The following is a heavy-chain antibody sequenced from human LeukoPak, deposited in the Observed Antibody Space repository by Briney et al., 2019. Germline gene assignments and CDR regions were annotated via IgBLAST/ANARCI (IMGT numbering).Heavy chain of an antibody. D-gene: IGHD2-2*01. CDR2: ISAYNGNT. CDR1: GYTFTSYG. Sequence: GASVKVSCKASGYTFTSYGISWVRQAPGQGLEWMGWISAYNGNTNYAQKLQGRVTMTTDTSTSTAYMELRSLRSDDTAVYYCAREIGVVPAAQVSNYYYYYGMDVWGQGTTVTVSS. J-gene: IGHJ6*02. V-gene: IGHV1-18*01. CDR3: AREIGVVPAAQVSNYYYYYGMDV.